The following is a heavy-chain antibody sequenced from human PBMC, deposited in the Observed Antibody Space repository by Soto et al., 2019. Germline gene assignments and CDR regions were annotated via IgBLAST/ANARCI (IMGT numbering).Heavy chain of an antibody. J-gene: IGHJ5*02. Sequence: SETLSLTCTVSGGSISSYYWSWIRQPPGKGLEWIGYIYYSGSTNYNPSLKSRVTISVDTSKNQFSLKLSSVTAADTAVYYCARGNTMVRGGYWFDPWGQGTLVTVSS. D-gene: IGHD3-10*01. V-gene: IGHV4-59*08. CDR2: IYYSGST. CDR1: GGSISSYY. CDR3: ARGNTMVRGGYWFDP.